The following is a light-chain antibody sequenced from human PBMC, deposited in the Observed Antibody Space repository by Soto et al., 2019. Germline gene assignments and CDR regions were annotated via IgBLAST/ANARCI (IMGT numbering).Light chain of an antibody. J-gene: IGKJ1*01. CDR2: GAS. CDR3: QQFGSSPWT. CDR1: QSVISSY. V-gene: IGKV3-20*01. Sequence: EIVLTQSPGTLSLSPGERATLSCRASQSVISSYLAWYQQKPGQAPRLLIYGASSRATGIPDRFTGNGSGTDFPLTISRLEPEDFAVFYCQQFGSSPWTFGQGTRVEIK.